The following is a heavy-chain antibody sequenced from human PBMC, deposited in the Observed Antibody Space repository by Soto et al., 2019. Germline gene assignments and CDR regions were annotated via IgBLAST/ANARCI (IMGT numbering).Heavy chain of an antibody. Sequence: SVKVSCKASGGTFSNYAINWLRQAPGQGLEWMGGIIPIFGTTTYAQKFQGRVTITADESTSTAYMELSSLRSEDTAVYYCARERSITNTGIVAFDIWGQGTMVTVSS. CDR3: ARERSITNTGIVAFDI. CDR2: IIPIFGTT. V-gene: IGHV1-69*13. J-gene: IGHJ3*02. CDR1: GGTFSNYA. D-gene: IGHD1-20*01.